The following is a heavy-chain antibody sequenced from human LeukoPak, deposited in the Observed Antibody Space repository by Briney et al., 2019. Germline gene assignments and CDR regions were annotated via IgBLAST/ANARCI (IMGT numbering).Heavy chain of an antibody. CDR2: ISTGSSYI. CDR1: GFTFSSYN. CDR3: ARGLATAAAY. J-gene: IGHJ4*02. Sequence: GGSLRLSCAASGFTFSSYNMNWVRQAPGKGLEWVSSISTGSSYIYYADSVKGRFTISRDDAKNSVYLQMNSLRAEDTAVYYCARGLATAAAYWGQGTLVTVSS. V-gene: IGHV3-21*01. D-gene: IGHD6-13*01.